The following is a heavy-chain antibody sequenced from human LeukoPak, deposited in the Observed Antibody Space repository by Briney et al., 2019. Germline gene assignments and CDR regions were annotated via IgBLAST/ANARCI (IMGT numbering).Heavy chain of an antibody. CDR3: ARFVQPHYYFDY. V-gene: IGHV4-34*01. D-gene: IGHD2-21*01. Sequence: PSETLSLTCAVYGGSFSGYYWSWIRQPPGKGLEWIGEINHSGSTNYNPSLKSRVTISVDTSKNQFSLKLSSVTAADTAVYYCARFVQPHYYFDYWGQGTLVTVSS. J-gene: IGHJ4*02. CDR2: INHSGST. CDR1: GGSFSGYY.